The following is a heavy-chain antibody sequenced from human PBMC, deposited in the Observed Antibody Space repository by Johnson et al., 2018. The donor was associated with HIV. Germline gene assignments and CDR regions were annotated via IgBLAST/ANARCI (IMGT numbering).Heavy chain of an antibody. CDR1: GFSFTKTW. V-gene: IGHV3-15*01. J-gene: IGHJ3*01. CDR3: ARDDLDSGGFLMAFSV. D-gene: IGHD2-15*01. CDR2: IRSKSAGGTI. Sequence: EVQLVESGGGLVNPGGSLTLSCAASGFSFTKTWFNWVRQAPGKGLEWVGRIRSKSAGGTIEYAAPVKGRFTISRDNSKNTVYLQMNRLRVEDTAVYYCARDDLDSGGFLMAFSVWGQGTTVTVSS.